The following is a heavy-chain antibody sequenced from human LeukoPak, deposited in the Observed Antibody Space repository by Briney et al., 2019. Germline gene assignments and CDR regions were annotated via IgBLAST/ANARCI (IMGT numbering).Heavy chain of an antibody. Sequence: SETLSLTCTVSGGSLSNYYWSWVRQPPGEGLEWIGYKYTSGSTNYSPSLMGRVTISEDMAKNQISLRLTSVTAADTAVYYCARTRPPAGPQYYYGMDVWSQGTPVTVSS. J-gene: IGHJ6*02. CDR2: KYTSGST. D-gene: IGHD2-2*01. CDR1: GGSLSNYY. V-gene: IGHV4-4*09. CDR3: ARTRPPAGPQYYYGMDV.